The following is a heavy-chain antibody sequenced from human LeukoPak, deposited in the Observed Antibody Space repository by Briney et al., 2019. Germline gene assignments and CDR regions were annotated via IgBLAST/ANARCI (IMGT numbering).Heavy chain of an antibody. D-gene: IGHD2-8*01. CDR3: ARGGRYCTNGVCRLDYYYYYMDV. Sequence: SVKVSCKASGGTFSSYAISWVRQAPGQGLEWMGGIIPIFGTANYAQKFQGRVTITTDESTSTAYMELSSLRSEDTAVYYCARGGRYCTNGVCRLDYYYYYMDVWGKGTTVTVSS. CDR1: GGTFSSYA. CDR2: IIPIFGTA. J-gene: IGHJ6*03. V-gene: IGHV1-69*05.